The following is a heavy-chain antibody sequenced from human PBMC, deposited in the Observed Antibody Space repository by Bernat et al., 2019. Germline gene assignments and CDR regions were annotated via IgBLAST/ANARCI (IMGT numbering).Heavy chain of an antibody. J-gene: IGHJ6*03. CDR2: IIPNLGIA. CDR1: GGTFSSYT. V-gene: IGHV1-69*08. CDR3: ARDRSKSGFGVVITFYYYYLDV. Sequence: QVQLVQSGAEVKKPGSSVKVSCKASGGTFSSYTISWVRQAPGQGLEWMGRIIPNLGIANYAQKFQGRVTITAHKSTSTAYMELSSLRSEDTAVYYCARDRSKSGFGVVITFYYYYLDVLGKGNTVPVSS. D-gene: IGHD3-3*01.